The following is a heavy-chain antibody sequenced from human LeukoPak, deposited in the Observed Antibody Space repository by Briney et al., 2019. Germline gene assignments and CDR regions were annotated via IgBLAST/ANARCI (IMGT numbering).Heavy chain of an antibody. CDR1: GGSISSSSYY. J-gene: IGHJ4*02. D-gene: IGHD6-13*01. V-gene: IGHV4-39*01. Sequence: SETLSLTCTVSGGSISSSSYYWGWIRQPPGKGLEWIGSIYYSGSTYYNPSLKSRVTISVDTSKNQFSLKLSSVTAADTAVYYCARPVAAAATQTFYFDYWGQGTLVTVSS. CDR3: ARPVAAAATQTFYFDY. CDR2: IYYSGST.